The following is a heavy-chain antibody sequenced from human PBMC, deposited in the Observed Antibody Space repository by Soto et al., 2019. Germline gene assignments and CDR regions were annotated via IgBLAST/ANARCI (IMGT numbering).Heavy chain of an antibody. Sequence: WETLSLTFTFSVVSVSSGRYYWSWIRQPPGKGLEWIGYIYYSGSTNYNPSLKSRVTISVDTSKNQFSLKLSSVTAADTAVYYCARESLLWFGVPTYGMDVWGQGTTVTLSS. V-gene: IGHV4-61*01. CDR1: VVSVSSGRYY. CDR3: ARESLLWFGVPTYGMDV. J-gene: IGHJ6*02. D-gene: IGHD3-10*01. CDR2: IYYSGST.